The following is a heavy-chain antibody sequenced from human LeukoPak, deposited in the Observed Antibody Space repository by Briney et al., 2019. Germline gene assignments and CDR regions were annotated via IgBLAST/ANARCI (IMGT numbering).Heavy chain of an antibody. CDR1: ILTFSSYE. V-gene: IGHV3-48*03. Sequence: GGSLRLSCGASILTFSSYEMNWVRQAPGKGLEWVSYISSSGTTIYYADSVKGRFTVSRDNAKDSLYLQMNSLRAEDTALYYCARDVWFDPWGQGTLVTVSS. J-gene: IGHJ5*02. CDR2: ISSSGTTI. CDR3: ARDVWFDP.